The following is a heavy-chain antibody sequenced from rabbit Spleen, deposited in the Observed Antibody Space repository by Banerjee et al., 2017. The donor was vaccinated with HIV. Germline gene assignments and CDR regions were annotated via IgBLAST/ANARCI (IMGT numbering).Heavy chain of an antibody. D-gene: IGHD6-1*01. Sequence: QEQLEESGGDLVKPEGSLTLTCTASGFSFSSSYYMCWVRQAPGKGLEWIGCIYTGSSGNTYYASWAKGRFTISKTSSTTGTLQMTSLTAADTATYFCARAEHTNGYDYAFNLWGPGTLVTVS. CDR2: IYTGSSGNT. CDR1: GFSFSSSYY. V-gene: IGHV1S45*01. CDR3: ARAEHTNGYDYAFNL. J-gene: IGHJ4*01.